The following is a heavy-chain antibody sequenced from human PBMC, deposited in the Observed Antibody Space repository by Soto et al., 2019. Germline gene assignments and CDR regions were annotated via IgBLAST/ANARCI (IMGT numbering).Heavy chain of an antibody. V-gene: IGHV4-31*01. D-gene: IGHD2-8*01. CDR2: IYYSGST. CDR1: GGSISSGGYY. Sequence: QVQLQESGPGLVKPSQTLSLTCTVSGGSISSGGYYWSWIRQHPGKGLEWIGYIYYSGSTYYNPSLKGPVTISVVSAKNECSLKLRSVPVAVTAVYDWARGTHALPYYFDYWGQGTLVTVSS. J-gene: IGHJ4*02. CDR3: ARGTHALPYYFDY.